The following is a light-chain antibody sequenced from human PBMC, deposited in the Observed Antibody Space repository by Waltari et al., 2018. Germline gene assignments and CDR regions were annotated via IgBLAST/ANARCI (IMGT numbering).Light chain of an antibody. CDR2: GDS. J-gene: IGLJ3*02. CDR3: YSTDSSDTHRV. Sequence: SYELTQPPSVSVSPGQAARITCSGDALPKKYAYWYQQESGQAPVLVIYGDSKRPAGIPERFAGYSSGTTATVTLSGAQVEDEGDYYCYSTDSSDTHRVFGGGTKLTVL. V-gene: IGLV3-10*01. CDR1: ALPKKY.